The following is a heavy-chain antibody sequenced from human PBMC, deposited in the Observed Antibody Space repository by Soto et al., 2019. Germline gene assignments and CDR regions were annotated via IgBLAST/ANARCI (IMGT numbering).Heavy chain of an antibody. CDR2: IYTSGST. J-gene: IGHJ6*02. CDR1: GGSISSYY. V-gene: IGHV4-4*07. Sequence: SETLSLTCTVSGGSISSYYWSWIWQPAGKGLEWIGRIYTSGSTNYNPSLKSRVTMSVDTSKNQFSLKLSSVTAADTAVYYCARDRNAGNPYYYYYYGMDVWGQGTTVTVSS. CDR3: ARDRNAGNPYYYYYYGMDV.